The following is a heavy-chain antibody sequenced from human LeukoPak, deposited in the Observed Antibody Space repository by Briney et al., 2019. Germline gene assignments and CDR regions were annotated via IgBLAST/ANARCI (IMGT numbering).Heavy chain of an antibody. Sequence: SVKVSCKASGGTFSSYAISWVRQAPGQGLEWMGGIIPIFGTANYAQKFQGRVTITADKSTGTAYMELSSLRSEDTAVYYCARDQGSSGWYFDYWGQGTLVTVSS. CDR3: ARDQGSSGWYFDY. J-gene: IGHJ4*02. CDR2: IIPIFGTA. CDR1: GGTFSSYA. V-gene: IGHV1-69*06. D-gene: IGHD6-19*01.